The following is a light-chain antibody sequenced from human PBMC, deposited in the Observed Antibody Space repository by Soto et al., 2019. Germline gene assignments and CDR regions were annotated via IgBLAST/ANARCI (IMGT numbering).Light chain of an antibody. J-gene: IGLJ2*01. V-gene: IGLV1-40*01. CDR3: QSYDSSLSGVV. CDR1: SSNIGAGYD. CDR2: GNS. Sequence: QSVLTQPPSVSGAPGQRVTISCTGSSSNIGAGYDVHWYQQLPGTAPKLLIYGNSNRPSGVPDRFSGSKSGTSASLAITGLQAEDEADYYCQSYDSSLSGVVFGRGTKLTV.